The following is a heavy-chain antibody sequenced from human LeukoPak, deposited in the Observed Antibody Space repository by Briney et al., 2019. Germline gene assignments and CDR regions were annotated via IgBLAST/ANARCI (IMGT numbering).Heavy chain of an antibody. V-gene: IGHV3-48*01. D-gene: IGHD5-12*01. J-gene: IGHJ1*01. CDR1: GFTFSSYS. CDR3: ARDFSILGYSGYDLVG. Sequence: PGGSLRLSCAASGFTFSSYSMNWVRQAPGKGLEWVSYISSSSSTIYYADSVKGRFTISRDNAKNSLYLQMNSLRAEDTAVYYCARDFSILGYSGYDLVGWGQGTLVTVSS. CDR2: ISSSSSTI.